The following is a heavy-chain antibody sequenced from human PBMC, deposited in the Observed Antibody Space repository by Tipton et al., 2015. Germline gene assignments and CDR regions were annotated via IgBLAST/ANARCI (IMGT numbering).Heavy chain of an antibody. CDR1: GDSISSSSYF. CDR3: ARDLEHGMDV. Sequence: LRLSCTVSGDSISSSSYFWGWIRQPPGKGLERIGSISHSGNTYYNPSLKSRVTMSRDTSKNQFSLKLTSVTAADTAVYYCARDLEHGMDVWGHGTTVTVSS. V-gene: IGHV4-39*07. J-gene: IGHJ6*02. CDR2: ISHSGNT. D-gene: IGHD5-24*01.